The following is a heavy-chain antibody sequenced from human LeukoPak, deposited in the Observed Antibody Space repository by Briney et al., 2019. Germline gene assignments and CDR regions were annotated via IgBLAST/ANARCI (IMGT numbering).Heavy chain of an antibody. CDR2: IWYDGSNK. D-gene: IGHD6-19*01. V-gene: IGHV3-33*01. J-gene: IGHJ3*02. CDR3: ARAGVTGYSSGWYGSDAFDI. Sequence: GGYLRLSCAASGFTFSSYGMHWVRQAPGKGLEWMAVIWYDGSNKYYADSVKGRFTISRDNSKNTLYLQMNSLRAEDTAVYYCARAGVTGYSSGWYGSDAFDIRGQGTMVTVSS. CDR1: GFTFSSYG.